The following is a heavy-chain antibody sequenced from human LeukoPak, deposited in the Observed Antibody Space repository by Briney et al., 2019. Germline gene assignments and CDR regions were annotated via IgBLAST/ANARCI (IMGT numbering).Heavy chain of an antibody. CDR1: GGTFSSYA. V-gene: IGHV1-69*05. D-gene: IGHD1-1*01. CDR2: IIPIFGTA. J-gene: IGHJ4*02. Sequence: SVKVSCKASGGTFSSYAISWVRRAPGQGLEWMGGIIPIFGTANYAQKFQGRVTITTDESTSTAYMELSSLRSEDTAVYYCARIGTGTTWNYFDYWGQGTLVTVSS. CDR3: ARIGTGTTWNYFDY.